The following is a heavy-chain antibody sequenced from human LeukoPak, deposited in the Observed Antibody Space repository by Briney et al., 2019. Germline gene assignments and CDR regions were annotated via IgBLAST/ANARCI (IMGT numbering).Heavy chain of an antibody. J-gene: IGHJ4*02. V-gene: IGHV4-34*01. CDR3: ARKRVNSRPAYYFDY. Sequence: PSETLSLTCAVYGGSFSGYYWSWIRQPPGKGLEWIGEINHSGSTNYNPSLKSRVTISVDTSKNQFSLKLSSVTAADTAVYYCARKRVNSRPAYYFDYWGQGTLVTVSS. CDR2: INHSGST. CDR1: GGSFSGYY. D-gene: IGHD2-2*01.